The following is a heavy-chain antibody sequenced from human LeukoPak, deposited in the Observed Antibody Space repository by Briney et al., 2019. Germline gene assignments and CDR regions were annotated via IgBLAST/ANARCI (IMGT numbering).Heavy chain of an antibody. V-gene: IGHV1-8*03. CDR3: ARAFRQQLVFVDYYYYYMDV. D-gene: IGHD6-13*01. CDR2: MNPNSGNT. J-gene: IGHJ6*03. Sequence: GASVKVSCKASGYTFTSYDINWVRQATGQGLEWMGWMNPNSGNTGYAQKFQGRVTITRNTSISTAYMELSSLRSEDTAVYYCARAFRQQLVFVDYYYYYMDVWGKGTTVTVSS. CDR1: GYTFTSYD.